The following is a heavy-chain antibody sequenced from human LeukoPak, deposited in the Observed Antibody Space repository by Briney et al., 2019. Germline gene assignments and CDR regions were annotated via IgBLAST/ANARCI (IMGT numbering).Heavy chain of an antibody. J-gene: IGHJ5*02. CDR2: IYYSGST. CDR1: GGSISSYY. CDR3: ARAKREYYDSSGFGLWLYWFDP. V-gene: IGHV4-59*01. Sequence: SETLSLTCTVSGGSISSYYWSWIRQPPGKGLEWIGYIYYSGSTNYNPSLKSRVTISVDTSKNQFPLKLSSVTAADTAVYYCARAKREYYDSSGFGLWLYWFDPWGQGTLVTVSS. D-gene: IGHD3-22*01.